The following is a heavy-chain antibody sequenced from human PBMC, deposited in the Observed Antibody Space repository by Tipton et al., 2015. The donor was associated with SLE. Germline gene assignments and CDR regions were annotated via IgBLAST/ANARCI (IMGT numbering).Heavy chain of an antibody. CDR3: ARDHRDSSGYYYRGDWFDP. CDR2: IYYSGST. D-gene: IGHD3-22*01. Sequence: TLSLTCTVSGGSISSYYWSWIRQPPGKGLEWIGYIYYSGSTNYNPSLKSRVTISVDTSKNQFSLKLSSVTAADTAVYYCARDHRDSSGYYYRGDWFDPWGQGTLVTVSS. V-gene: IGHV4-59*01. J-gene: IGHJ5*02. CDR1: GGSISSYY.